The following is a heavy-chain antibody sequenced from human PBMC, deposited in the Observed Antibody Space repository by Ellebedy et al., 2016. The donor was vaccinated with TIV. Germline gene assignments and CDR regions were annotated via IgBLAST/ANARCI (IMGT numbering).Heavy chain of an antibody. CDR2: ISNSGSSI. V-gene: IGHV3-11*01. J-gene: IGHJ2*01. Sequence: GGSLRLSXAVSGFTFSDSWMSWVRQAPGKGLEWISYISNSGSSIYYANSVKGRFSISRDSAKNSLYLHMNSLRAEDTAVYYCARFPSAWYFDLWGRGTLVTVSS. CDR3: ARFPSAWYFDL. D-gene: IGHD3-3*01. CDR1: GFTFSDSW.